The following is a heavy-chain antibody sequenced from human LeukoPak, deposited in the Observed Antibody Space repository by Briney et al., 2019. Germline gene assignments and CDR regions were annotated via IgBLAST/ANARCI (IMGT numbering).Heavy chain of an antibody. J-gene: IGHJ3*02. D-gene: IGHD2-2*01. CDR3: ARDLGYCSSTSCSDAFDI. Sequence: GVSLRLSCAASGFTFRVYYMIWIRHAPGKGREGVSYISSRRSYINYADSVEGRFTISRDNAKNSLYLQMNRLRAEDTAVYYCARDLGYCSSTSCSDAFDIWGQGTMVTVSS. V-gene: IGHV3-11*06. CDR1: GFTFRVYY. CDR2: ISSRRSYI.